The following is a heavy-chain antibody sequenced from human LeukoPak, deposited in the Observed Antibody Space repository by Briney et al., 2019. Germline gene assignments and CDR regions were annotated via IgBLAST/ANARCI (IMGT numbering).Heavy chain of an antibody. D-gene: IGHD5-12*01. V-gene: IGHV3-30*03. CDR2: ISSDGNDK. CDR3: TTKVVRGNSGDDYDD. J-gene: IGHJ4*02. CDR1: GVTFRSYG. Sequence: GGSLRLSCAASGVTFRSYGMHWVRQAPGKGLEWVALISSDGNDKLYGESVRGRFTVSRDDSKSTLYLQMNSLRAEDTAVYYCTTKVVRGNSGDDYDDWGQGTLVTVSS.